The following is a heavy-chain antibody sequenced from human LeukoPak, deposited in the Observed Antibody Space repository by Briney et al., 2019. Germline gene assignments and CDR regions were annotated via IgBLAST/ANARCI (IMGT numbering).Heavy chain of an antibody. D-gene: IGHD6-6*01. J-gene: IGHJ4*02. V-gene: IGHV3-23*01. CDR1: GFTFSSYA. Sequence: GGSLRLSCAASGFTFSSYAMSWVRQAPGKGLEWVSAISGSGGSTYYADSVKGGFTISRDNSKNTLYLQMNSLRAEDTAVYYCAKPFEYSSSSGFDYWGQGTLVTVSS. CDR2: ISGSGGST. CDR3: AKPFEYSSSSGFDY.